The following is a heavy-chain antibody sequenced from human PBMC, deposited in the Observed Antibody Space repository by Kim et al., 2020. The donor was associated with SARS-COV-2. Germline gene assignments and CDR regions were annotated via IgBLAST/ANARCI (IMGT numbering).Heavy chain of an antibody. J-gene: IGHJ6*02. V-gene: IGHV1-3*01. CDR3: ARASTYYYGMDV. Sequence: KYSQKFQGSVTITSDTSASTTYMELSSLRSEETAVYYCARASTYYYGMDVWGQGTTVTVSS.